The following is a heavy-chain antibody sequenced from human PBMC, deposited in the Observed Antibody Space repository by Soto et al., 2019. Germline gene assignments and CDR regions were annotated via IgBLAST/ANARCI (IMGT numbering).Heavy chain of an antibody. CDR2: INAGNGNT. CDR3: ARGPRSGSYRPFDY. Sequence: ASVKVSCKASGYTFTSYAMHWVRQAPGQRLEWMGWINAGNGNTKYSQKFQGRVTITRDTSASTAYMELSSLRSGDTAVYYCARGPRSGSYRPFDYWGQGTLVTVSS. J-gene: IGHJ4*02. V-gene: IGHV1-3*01. D-gene: IGHD1-26*01. CDR1: GYTFTSYA.